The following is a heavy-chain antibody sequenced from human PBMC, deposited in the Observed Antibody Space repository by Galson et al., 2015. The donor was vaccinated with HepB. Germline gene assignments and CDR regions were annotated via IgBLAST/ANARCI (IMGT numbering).Heavy chain of an antibody. V-gene: IGHV4-59*01. CDR1: GGSISSYY. CDR2: IYYSGST. D-gene: IGHD5-18*01. CDR3: ARNSRIQLWFPDY. J-gene: IGHJ4*02. Sequence: ETLSLPCTVSGGSISSYYWSWLRQPPGKGLEWFGYIYYSGSTNYNPSLKSRVTISVDTSKNQFSLKLSSVTAADTAVYYCARNSRIQLWFPDYWGQGTLVTVSS.